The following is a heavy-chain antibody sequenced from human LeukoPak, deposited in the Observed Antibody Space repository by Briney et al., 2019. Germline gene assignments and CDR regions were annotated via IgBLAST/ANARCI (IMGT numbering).Heavy chain of an antibody. CDR2: INPNSGGT. D-gene: IGHD6-19*01. V-gene: IGHV1-2*02. CDR1: GYTFTGDY. J-gene: IGHJ4*02. Sequence: GASVKVSCKASGYTFTGDYMHWVRQAPGQGLEWMGWINPNSGGTNYAQKFQGKVTMTRDTSISTAYMELSRLRSDDTAVYYCARDVQWLVLPSGGLDYWGQGTLVTVSS. CDR3: ARDVQWLVLPSGGLDY.